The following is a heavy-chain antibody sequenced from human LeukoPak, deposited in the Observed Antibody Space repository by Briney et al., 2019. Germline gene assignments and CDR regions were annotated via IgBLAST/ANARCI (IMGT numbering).Heavy chain of an antibody. Sequence: ASVKVSCKASGYTFTSYAMHWVRQAPGQRLEWMGWINAGNGNTKYSQKFQGRVTITRDTSASTAYMELSGLRSEDTAVYYCARAPAELVFDYWGQGTLVTVSS. CDR1: GYTFTSYA. V-gene: IGHV1-3*01. CDR3: ARAPAELVFDY. CDR2: INAGNGNT. J-gene: IGHJ4*02. D-gene: IGHD3-10*01.